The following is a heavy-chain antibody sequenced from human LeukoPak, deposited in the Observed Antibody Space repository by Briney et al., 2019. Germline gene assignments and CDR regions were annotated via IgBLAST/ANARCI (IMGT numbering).Heavy chain of an antibody. CDR1: GGSISSSSYY. V-gene: IGHV4-39*01. CDR2: IYYSGST. Sequence: SETLSLTCTVSGGSISSSSYYWGWTRQPPGKGLEWIGSIYYSGSTYYNPSLKSRVTISVDTSKNQFSLKLSSVTAADTAVYYCARRHRGYSYGYGDYWGQGTLVTVSS. CDR3: ARRHRGYSYGYGDY. D-gene: IGHD5-18*01. J-gene: IGHJ4*02.